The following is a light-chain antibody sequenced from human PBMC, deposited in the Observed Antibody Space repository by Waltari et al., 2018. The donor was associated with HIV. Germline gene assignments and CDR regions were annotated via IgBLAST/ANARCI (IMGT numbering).Light chain of an antibody. V-gene: IGLV2-23*01. CDR2: DDS. CDR1: STNVGGYSL. J-gene: IGLJ3*02. CDR3: CSYGGDDTLV. Sequence: QSALTQPAYVSGSLGQSITISCTGASTNVGGYSLVSWYQNRPGQAPTLIIYDDSKRPLGISSRFSGSKSGNTASLTISGLQSEDEADYYCCSYGGDDTLVFGGGTKVTAL.